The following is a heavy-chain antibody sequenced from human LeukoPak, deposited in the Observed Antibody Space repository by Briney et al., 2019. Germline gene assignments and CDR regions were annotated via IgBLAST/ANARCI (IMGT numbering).Heavy chain of an antibody. CDR1: GFTFSSYA. CDR2: ISGSGGST. V-gene: IGHV3-23*01. J-gene: IGHJ3*02. Sequence: GGSLRLSCAASGFTFSSYAMSWVRQAPGKGLEWVSAISGSGGSTYYADSVKGRFTISRDNSKNTLYLQMDSLRAEDTAVYYCAKLADSGSYFHAFDIWGQGQWSPSLQ. CDR3: AKLADSGSYFHAFDI. D-gene: IGHD1-26*01.